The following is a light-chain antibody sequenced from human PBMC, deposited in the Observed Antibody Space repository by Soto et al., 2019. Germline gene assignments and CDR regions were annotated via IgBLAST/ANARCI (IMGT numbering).Light chain of an antibody. V-gene: IGLV7-46*01. CDR1: TGPVTSGQY. J-gene: IGLJ3*02. CDR3: LLSFGGARV. Sequence: QAVVTQEPSLTVSPGGTVTLTCGSSTGPVTSGQYPYWFQQKPGQAPRTLIYDTTNRHSWTPARFSGSLLGGKAALTLSGAQPEDEAVFYCLLSFGGARVLGGGTELTVL. CDR2: DTT.